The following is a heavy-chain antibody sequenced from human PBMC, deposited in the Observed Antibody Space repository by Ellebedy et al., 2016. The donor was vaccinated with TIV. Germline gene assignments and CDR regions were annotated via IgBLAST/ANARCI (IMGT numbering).Heavy chain of an antibody. CDR2: INPRGGST. V-gene: IGHV1-46*01. D-gene: IGHD2-15*01. CDR3: ARDVAGFDP. Sequence: ASVKVSCKASGYNFTSYFMHWVRQAPGQGLEWMGIINPRGGSTSYAQKFQGRVTMTRDTSTSTVYMELSSLRYDDTAVYYCARDVAGFDPWGQGTLVTVSS. J-gene: IGHJ5*02. CDR1: GYNFTSYF.